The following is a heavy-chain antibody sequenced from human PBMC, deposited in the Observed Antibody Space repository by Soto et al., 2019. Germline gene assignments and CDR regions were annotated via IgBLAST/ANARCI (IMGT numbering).Heavy chain of an antibody. CDR3: ASAAVTGTAGLDF. D-gene: IGHD6-19*01. J-gene: IGHJ4*02. Sequence: ASVKLSCKPSGYTFSGCDMHGVRQAPGQGLEWMGWINPNSGGTKSAEKFQGRVTMTRDTSISTAYMELSRLTSDDTAVYYCASAAVTGTAGLDFWGQGTQVTVSS. V-gene: IGHV1-2*02. CDR2: INPNSGGT. CDR1: GYTFSGCD.